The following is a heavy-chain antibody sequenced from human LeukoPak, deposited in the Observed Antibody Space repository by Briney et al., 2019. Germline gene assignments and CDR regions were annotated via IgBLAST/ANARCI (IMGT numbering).Heavy chain of an antibody. CDR2: IKQDGSEK. CDR3: ARDQGSHQLLFDY. J-gene: IGHJ4*02. Sequence: GGSLRLSCAASGFTFSSYWMSWVRQAPGKGLEWVANIKQDGSEKYYVDSVKGRFTISRDNTKNSLYLQMNSLRAEDTAVYYCARDQGSHQLLFDYWGQGTLVTVSS. V-gene: IGHV3-7*01. CDR1: GFTFSSYW. D-gene: IGHD2-2*01.